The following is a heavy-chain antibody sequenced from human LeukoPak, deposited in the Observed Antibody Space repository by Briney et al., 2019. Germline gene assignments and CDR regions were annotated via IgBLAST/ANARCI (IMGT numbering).Heavy chain of an antibody. Sequence: PSETLSLTCAVSGYSISSGYYWGWIRQPPGKGLEWIGSIYHSGSTYYNPSLKSRVTISVDTSKNQFSLKLSSVTAADTAVYYCARPLGYCSSTSCYHDAFDIWGQGTMVTVSS. CDR2: IYHSGST. D-gene: IGHD2-2*01. V-gene: IGHV4-38-2*01. CDR1: GYSISSGYY. J-gene: IGHJ3*02. CDR3: ARPLGYCSSTSCYHDAFDI.